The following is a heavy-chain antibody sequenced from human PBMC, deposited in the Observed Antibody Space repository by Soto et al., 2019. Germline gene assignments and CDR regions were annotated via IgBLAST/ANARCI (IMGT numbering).Heavy chain of an antibody. J-gene: IGHJ4*02. D-gene: IGHD3-22*01. CDR3: ARHPDYHDSGGYYFFDY. Sequence: QVQLVQSGAEVKKPGASVKVSCKASGYTLSSYGISWVRQAPGQGLEWMGWISAYNGHTKYTEKLQGRVTMTTDTSPNTFNRDLRSLRSDDTAVYYCARHPDYHDSGGYYFFDYWGQGTLVTVSS. V-gene: IGHV1-18*04. CDR1: GYTLSSYG. CDR2: ISAYNGHT.